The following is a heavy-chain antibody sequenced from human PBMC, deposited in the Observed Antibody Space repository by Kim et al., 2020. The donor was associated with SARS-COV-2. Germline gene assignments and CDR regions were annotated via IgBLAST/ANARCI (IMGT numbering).Heavy chain of an antibody. V-gene: IGHV5-10-1*01. Sequence: GESLKISCKGSGYSFTSYWISWVRQMPGKGLEWMGRIDPSDSYTNYSPSFQGHVTISADKSISTAYLQWSSLKASDTAMYYCAVYVEFRLGTADYFDYWGQGTLVTVSS. CDR3: AVYVEFRLGTADYFDY. CDR1: GYSFTSYW. D-gene: IGHD3-16*01. J-gene: IGHJ4*02. CDR2: IDPSDSYT.